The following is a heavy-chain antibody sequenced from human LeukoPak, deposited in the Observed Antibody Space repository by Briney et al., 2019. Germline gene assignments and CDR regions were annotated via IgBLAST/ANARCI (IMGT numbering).Heavy chain of an antibody. D-gene: IGHD7-27*01. CDR1: GDSIGTYY. CDR2: IHYSGST. Sequence: PSETLSLTCTVSGDSIGTYYWSWIRQLPGKGLGWVGYIHYSGSTNYNPSLKSRVTISVDTSRNQFSLRLTSVTAADTAVYYCAGRPDNWGVNYYALDVWGQGTTVTVSS. CDR3: AGRPDNWGVNYYALDV. V-gene: IGHV4-59*08. J-gene: IGHJ6*02.